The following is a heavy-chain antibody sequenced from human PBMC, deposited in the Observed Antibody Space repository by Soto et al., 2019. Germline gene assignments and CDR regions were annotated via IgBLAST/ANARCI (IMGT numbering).Heavy chain of an antibody. CDR3: ARDFIVGAPDYFDY. Sequence: QVQLVESGGDVVQPGRSLSLSCAASGFTFSDYPMHWVRQAPGKGLEWVAVISYDGNVKYYVDSVKGRFTISRDDSKNTLYLQMNSLRVDDTAVYYCARDFIVGAPDYFDYWGQGTLVTVSS. J-gene: IGHJ4*02. CDR2: ISYDGNVK. CDR1: GFTFSDYP. D-gene: IGHD1-26*01. V-gene: IGHV3-30-3*01.